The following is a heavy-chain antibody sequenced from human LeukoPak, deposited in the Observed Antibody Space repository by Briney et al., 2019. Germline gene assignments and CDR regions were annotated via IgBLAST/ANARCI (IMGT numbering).Heavy chain of an antibody. V-gene: IGHV4-34*01. Sequence: SETLSLTCAVYGGSFSGYYWSWIRQPPGKGLEWIGEINHSGSTNYNPSLKSRVTISVDTSKNQFSLKLSSVTAADTAEYYCARGRGSGNWFDPWGQGTLVTVSS. J-gene: IGHJ5*02. CDR3: ARGRGSGNWFDP. D-gene: IGHD3-10*01. CDR1: GGSFSGYY. CDR2: INHSGST.